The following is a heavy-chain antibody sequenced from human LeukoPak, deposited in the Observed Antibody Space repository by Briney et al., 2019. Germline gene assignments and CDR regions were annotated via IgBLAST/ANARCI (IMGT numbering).Heavy chain of an antibody. V-gene: IGHV1-69*04. D-gene: IGHD3-22*01. CDR1: VGTFSSYA. J-gene: IGHJ6*02. CDR3: AHSSARPQFTTDYYYYGMDV. CDR2: IIPMLGIA. Sequence: VASVKVSCKASVGTFSSYAISWVRQAPGQGLEWMGRIIPMLGIANYAQKFQGRVTITADKSTSTAYMELSSLRSEDTAVYYCAHSSARPQFTTDYYYYGMDVWGQGTTVTVSS.